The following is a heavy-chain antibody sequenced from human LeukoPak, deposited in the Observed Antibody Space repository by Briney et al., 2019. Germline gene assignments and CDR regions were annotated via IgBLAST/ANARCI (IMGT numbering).Heavy chain of an antibody. J-gene: IGHJ4*02. CDR1: GFTFSSYA. Sequence: GGSLRLSCAASGFTFSSYAMSWVRQAPGKGLEWVSAISGSGGSTYYADSVKGRFTISRDNSKDTLYLQMNSLRAEDTAVYYCAKAGRDGYNSAYWGQGTLVTVSS. D-gene: IGHD5-24*01. CDR3: AKAGRDGYNSAY. CDR2: ISGSGGST. V-gene: IGHV3-23*01.